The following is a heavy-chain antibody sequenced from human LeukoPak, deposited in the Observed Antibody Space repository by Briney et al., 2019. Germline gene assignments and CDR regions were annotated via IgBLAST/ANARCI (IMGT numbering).Heavy chain of an antibody. CDR2: INHSGST. CDR1: GGSFSSYY. V-gene: IGHV4-34*01. J-gene: IGHJ5*02. CDR3: ASWTTQVWFDP. Sequence: SETLSLTCAVYGGSFSSYYWSWIRQPPGKGLEWIGEINHSGSTNYNPSLKSRVTISVDTSKNQFSLKLSSVTAADTAVYYCASWTTQVWFDPWGKGTLVTVSS. D-gene: IGHD1-1*01.